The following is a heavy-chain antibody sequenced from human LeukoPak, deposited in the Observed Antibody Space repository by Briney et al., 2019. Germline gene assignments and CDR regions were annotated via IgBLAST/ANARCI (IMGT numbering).Heavy chain of an antibody. D-gene: IGHD4-11*01. Sequence: GASVKVSCKASGYTFTSYDINWVRQATGQGLESMGYIHPDGGSTNYAQKFQGRVTMTSDMSTNTVYMELRSLRSEDTAMYYCARAFNSIQPLDYWGQGTLVTVSS. J-gene: IGHJ4*02. CDR3: ARAFNSIQPLDY. CDR1: GYTFTSYD. V-gene: IGHV1-8*01. CDR2: IHPDGGST.